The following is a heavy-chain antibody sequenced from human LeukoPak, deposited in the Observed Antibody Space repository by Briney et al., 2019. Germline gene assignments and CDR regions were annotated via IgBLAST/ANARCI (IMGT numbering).Heavy chain of an antibody. Sequence: GGSLRLSCAASRFTFSTYDMHWVRQATGKGLELVSAIGTAGDTHYPGSVKGRFTISRENAKNSLYLQMNSLRAGDTAVYYCARGRGVSSDWYFDYWGQGTLVTVSS. D-gene: IGHD6-19*01. J-gene: IGHJ4*02. CDR3: ARGRGVSSDWYFDY. CDR2: IGTAGDT. V-gene: IGHV3-13*01. CDR1: RFTFSTYD.